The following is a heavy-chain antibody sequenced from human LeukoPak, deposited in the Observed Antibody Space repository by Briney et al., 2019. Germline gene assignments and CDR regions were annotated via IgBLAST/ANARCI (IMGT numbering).Heavy chain of an antibody. V-gene: IGHV3-21*01. J-gene: IGHJ4*02. CDR2: ISSSSSYI. D-gene: IGHD3-10*01. CDR1: GFTFSSYS. Sequence: GGSLRLSCAASGFTFSSYSMNWVRQAPGKGLDWVSSISSSSSYIYYADSVKGRFTISRDNAKNSLYLQMNSLRAEDTAVYYCARDYYGSGSVLDYWGQGTLVTVSS. CDR3: ARDYYGSGSVLDY.